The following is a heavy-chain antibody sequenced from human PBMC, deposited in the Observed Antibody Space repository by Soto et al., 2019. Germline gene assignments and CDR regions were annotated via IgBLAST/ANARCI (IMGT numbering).Heavy chain of an antibody. CDR3: ARHIGSGWIAGYYGMDV. J-gene: IGHJ6*02. Sequence: PGESLKISCNGSGYSFTSYWIGWVRQMPGKGLEWMGIIYPGDSDTRYSPSFQGQVTISADKSISTAYLQWSSLKASDTAMYYCARHIGSGWIAGYYGMDVWGQGTTVTVSS. D-gene: IGHD6-19*01. CDR2: IYPGDSDT. CDR1: GYSFTSYW. V-gene: IGHV5-51*01.